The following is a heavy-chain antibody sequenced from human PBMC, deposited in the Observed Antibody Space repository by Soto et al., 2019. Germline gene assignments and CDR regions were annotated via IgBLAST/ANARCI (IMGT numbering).Heavy chain of an antibody. CDR2: IIPFFGTA. CDR3: ATVHRLGSGSYYDPLYWFDP. J-gene: IGHJ5*02. Sequence: QVQLVQSGAEVKKPGSSVKVSCKASGGTFSRQAISWVRQAPGQGLEWMGGIIPFFGTANYAQKFQGRVTITPDESTSTAHMELSSVRSEDTAVYYCATVHRLGSGSYYDPLYWFDPWGQGTLVTVAS. CDR1: GGTFSRQA. V-gene: IGHV1-69*01. D-gene: IGHD3-10*01.